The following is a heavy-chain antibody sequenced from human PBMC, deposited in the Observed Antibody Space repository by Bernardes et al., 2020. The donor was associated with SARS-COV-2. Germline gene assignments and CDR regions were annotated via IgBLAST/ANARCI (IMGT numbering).Heavy chain of an antibody. V-gene: IGHV3-23*01. J-gene: IGHJ2*01. CDR2: ISGSGGST. Sequence: GSLRLSCAASGFTFSSYAMSWVRQAPGKGLEWVSAISGSGGSTYYADSVKGRFTISRDNSKNSLYLQMNSLRAEDTAVYYCARGGVMAYWYFDLWGRGTLVTVSS. D-gene: IGHD3-16*01. CDR1: GFTFSSYA. CDR3: ARGGVMAYWYFDL.